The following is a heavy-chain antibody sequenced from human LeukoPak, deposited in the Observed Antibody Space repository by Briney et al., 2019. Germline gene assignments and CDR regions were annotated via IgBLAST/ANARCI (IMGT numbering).Heavy chain of an antibody. CDR2: IIPISGTA. Sequence: VASAKVSCKASGGTFSNYGIGWVRQAPGQGLEWLGGIIPISGTANSAQNFQGRVTITADESTTTAYMELSSLRSDDTAVYYCARFDPGVHPGDYWGQGTLVTVSS. CDR1: GGTFSNYG. V-gene: IGHV1-69*13. D-gene: IGHD3-10*01. J-gene: IGHJ4*02. CDR3: ARFDPGVHPGDY.